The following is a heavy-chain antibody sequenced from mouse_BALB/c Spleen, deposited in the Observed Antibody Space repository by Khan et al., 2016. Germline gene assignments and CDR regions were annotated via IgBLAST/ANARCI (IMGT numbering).Heavy chain of an antibody. CDR3: ARGTGAWFAY. D-gene: IGHD4-1*01. V-gene: IGHV7-3*02. J-gene: IGHJ3*01. CDR2: IRNKANGYTT. Sequence: EVELVASGGGLVQPGGSLRLSCATSGFTFTDYYMSWVRQPPGKALEWLGFIRNKANGYTTEYSASVKGRFTISRDNSQSILYLQRNTLRAEESATYYCARGTGAWFAYWGQGTLVTVSA. CDR1: GFTFTDYY.